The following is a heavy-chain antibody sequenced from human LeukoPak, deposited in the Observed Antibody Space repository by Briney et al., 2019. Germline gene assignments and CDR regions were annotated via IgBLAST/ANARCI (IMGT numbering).Heavy chain of an antibody. D-gene: IGHD3-10*01. Sequence: ASVKVSCKASGGTFSSYAISWVRQAPGQGVEWMGGIIPIFGTANYAQKFQGRVTITPDQSTSTAYMELSSLRSEDTAVYYCARVTLGQAYYFDYWGQGTLVTVSS. J-gene: IGHJ4*02. CDR2: IIPIFGTA. V-gene: IGHV1-69*13. CDR3: ARVTLGQAYYFDY. CDR1: GGTFSSYA.